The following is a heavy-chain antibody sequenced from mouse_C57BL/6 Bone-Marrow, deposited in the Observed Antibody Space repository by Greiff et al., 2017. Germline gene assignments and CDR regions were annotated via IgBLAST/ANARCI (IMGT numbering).Heavy chain of an antibody. V-gene: IGHV1-19*01. CDR3: ARGEDYGSSWGY. D-gene: IGHD1-1*01. CDR1: GYTFTDYY. J-gene: IGHJ2*01. CDR2: INPYNGGT. Sequence: EVQLQQSGPVLVKPGASVKMSCKASGYTFTDYYMNWVKQSHGKSLEWIGVINPYNGGTSYNQKFKGKATLTVDKSSSTAYMELNSLTSEDSAVYYCARGEDYGSSWGYWGQGTTLTVSS.